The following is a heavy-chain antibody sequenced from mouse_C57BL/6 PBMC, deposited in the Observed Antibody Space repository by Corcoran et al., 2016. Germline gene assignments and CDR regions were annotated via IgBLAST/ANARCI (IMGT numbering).Heavy chain of an antibody. V-gene: IGHV3-6*01. J-gene: IGHJ3*01. CDR3: ARDQGIYSLSAY. CDR2: ISFDGSN. Sequence: DVQLQESGPGLVKPSQSLSLTCSVTGYSITSGYYWNWIRQFPGNKLEWMGYISFDGSNNYNPSLKNRISITRDTSKNQFFLKLNSVTTEDTATYFCARDQGIYSLSAYWGQGTLVTVSA. CDR1: GYSITSGYY. D-gene: IGHD6-2*01.